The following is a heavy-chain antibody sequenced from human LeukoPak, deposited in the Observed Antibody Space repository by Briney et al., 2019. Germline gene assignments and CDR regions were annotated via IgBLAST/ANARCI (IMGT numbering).Heavy chain of an antibody. V-gene: IGHV4-4*07. CDR3: ARLSVLLWVAEAQSNDP. J-gene: IGHJ5*02. CDR1: GGSISSYY. Sequence: PSETLSLTCTVSGGSISSYYWSWIRQPAGKGLEWIGRIYTSGSTNYNPSLKSRVTMSVDTSKNQFSLKLSSVTAADTAVYYCARLSVLLWVAEAQSNDPWGQGTLVTVSS. CDR2: IYTSGST. D-gene: IGHD3-10*01.